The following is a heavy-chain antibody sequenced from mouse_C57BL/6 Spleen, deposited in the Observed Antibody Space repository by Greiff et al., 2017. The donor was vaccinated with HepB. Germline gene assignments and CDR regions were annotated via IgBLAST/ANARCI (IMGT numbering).Heavy chain of an antibody. J-gene: IGHJ4*01. D-gene: IGHD1-1*01. Sequence: VQLQQSGPELVKPGASVKISCKASGYTFTDYYMNWVKQSHGKSLEWIGDINPNNGGTSYNQKFKGKATLTVDKSSSTAYMELRSLTSEDSAVYYCARSDYGSGAMDDWGQGTSVTVSS. CDR1: GYTFTDYY. CDR3: ARSDYGSGAMDD. CDR2: INPNNGGT. V-gene: IGHV1-26*01.